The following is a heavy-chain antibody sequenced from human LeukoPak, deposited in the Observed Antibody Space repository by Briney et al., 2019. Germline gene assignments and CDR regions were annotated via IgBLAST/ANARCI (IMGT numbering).Heavy chain of an antibody. CDR3: GRDYYDILTGYYKRLDY. V-gene: IGHV3-48*04. CDR2: ITGSSSTI. J-gene: IGHJ4*02. Sequence: GGSLRLSCAASGFTFSSYSMNWVRQAPGGGLEWVSYITGSSSTIYYADSVKGRFTISRDNAKNSLYLQMNSLRAEDTAVYFCGRDYYDILTGYYKRLDYWGQGTLVTVSS. CDR1: GFTFSSYS. D-gene: IGHD3-9*01.